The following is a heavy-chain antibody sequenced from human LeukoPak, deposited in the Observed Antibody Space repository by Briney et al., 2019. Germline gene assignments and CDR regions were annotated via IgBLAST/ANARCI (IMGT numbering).Heavy chain of an antibody. CDR3: ARGRRDGYNGEFFWFDP. CDR1: GDSLSSNSAA. Sequence: SQTLSLTCAISGDSLSSNSAAWNWIRQSPSRGLEWLGRTYYRSKWYNDYAVSVKSGITINPDTSKNQFSLQLNSVTPEDTAVYYCARGRRDGYNGEFFWFDPWGQGTLVTVSS. D-gene: IGHD5-24*01. J-gene: IGHJ5*02. V-gene: IGHV6-1*01. CDR2: TYYRSKWYN.